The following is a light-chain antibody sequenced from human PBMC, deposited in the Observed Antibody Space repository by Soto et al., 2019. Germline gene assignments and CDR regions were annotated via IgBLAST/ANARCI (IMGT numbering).Light chain of an antibody. CDR3: QQYGRSLLT. CDR2: GAS. CDR1: QSVSSSY. J-gene: IGKJ4*01. V-gene: IGKV3-20*01. Sequence: EIVLTPFPGTLSLSPGERATLSCRASQSVSSSYLAWYQQKPGQAPRLLIYGASSRATGIPDRFSGSGSGTDFTLTISRLEPEDFAVYYCQQYGRSLLTFGGGTKVDIK.